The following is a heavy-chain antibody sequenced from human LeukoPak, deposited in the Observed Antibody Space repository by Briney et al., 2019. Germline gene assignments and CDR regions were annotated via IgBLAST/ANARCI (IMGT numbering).Heavy chain of an antibody. D-gene: IGHD1-26*01. CDR3: ARAGSPTLGYFDL. J-gene: IGHJ2*01. CDR1: GFTFSSYS. Sequence: GGSLRLSCAASGFTFSSYSMNWVRQAPGKGLEWVSYISSSSSTIYYADSVKGRFTISRDNAKNSLYLQMNSLRAEDTAVYYCARAGSPTLGYFDLWGRGTLVTVSS. V-gene: IGHV3-48*04. CDR2: ISSSSSTI.